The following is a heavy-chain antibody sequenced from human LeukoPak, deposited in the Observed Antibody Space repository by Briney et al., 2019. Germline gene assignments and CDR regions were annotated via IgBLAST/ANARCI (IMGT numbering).Heavy chain of an antibody. J-gene: IGHJ4*02. CDR3: ASSDY. V-gene: IGHV3-30-3*01. CDR2: ISYDGSNK. CDR1: GFTFSSYA. Sequence: PGGSLRLSCAASGFTFSSYAMHWVRQAPGKGLEWVAVISYDGSNKYYADSVKGRFTISRDNSKNTLYLRMNSLRAEDTAVYYCASSDYWGQGTLVTVSS.